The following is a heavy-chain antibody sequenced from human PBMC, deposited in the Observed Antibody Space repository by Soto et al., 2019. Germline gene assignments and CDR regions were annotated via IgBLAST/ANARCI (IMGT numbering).Heavy chain of an antibody. CDR2: IYYSGST. J-gene: IGHJ5*02. CDR3: ARDRGSWPNWFDP. V-gene: IGHV4-39*07. D-gene: IGHD6-13*01. Sequence: QLQLQESGPGLVKPSETLSLTCTVSGGSISSSSYYWGWIRQPPGKGLEWIGYIYYSGSTYYNPSLKSRVTISVDTSKNQFSLKLSSVTAADTAVYYCARDRGSWPNWFDPWGQGTLVTVSS. CDR1: GGSISSSSYY.